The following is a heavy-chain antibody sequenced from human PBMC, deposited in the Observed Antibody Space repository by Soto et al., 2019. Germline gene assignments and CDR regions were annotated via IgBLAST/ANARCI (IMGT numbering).Heavy chain of an antibody. V-gene: IGHV3-23*01. Sequence: PGGSLRLSCAASGFTFSSYAMSWVRQAPGKGLEWVSAISGSGGSTYYADSVKGRFTISRDNSKNTLYLQMNSLRAEDTAVYYWAKDRFGGVYYPFDSWAKGPLVPVS. CDR1: GFTFSSYA. CDR2: ISGSGGST. CDR3: AKDRFGGVYYPFDS. D-gene: IGHD3-3*01. J-gene: IGHJ4*02.